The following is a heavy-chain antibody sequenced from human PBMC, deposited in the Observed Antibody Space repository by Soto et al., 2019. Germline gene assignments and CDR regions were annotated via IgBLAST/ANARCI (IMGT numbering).Heavy chain of an antibody. V-gene: IGHV4-31*03. J-gene: IGHJ2*01. CDR1: GDSINRGGYY. CDR2: IYYIGTT. CDR3: ARTRALWYFDL. Sequence: QVQLQESGPGLVMPSLTLSLTCNVSGDSINRGGYYWAWIRQYPGKGLEWIGSIYYIGTTHYNPSLKSRVIISVDTSKSQVSLNLPSATAADTAVYYCARTRALWYFDLWGRGTLVTVS.